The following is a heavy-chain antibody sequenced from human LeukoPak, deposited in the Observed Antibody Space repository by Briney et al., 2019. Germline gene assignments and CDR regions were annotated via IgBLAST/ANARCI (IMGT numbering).Heavy chain of an antibody. D-gene: IGHD6-13*01. CDR3: ARGPRIAAARGFDP. CDR1: GVSFSGYY. CDR2: INHSGST. V-gene: IGHV4-34*01. Sequence: SETLSLTCAVYGVSFSGYYWGWIRQPPGKGLEWIGEINHSGSTNYNPSLKSRVTISVDTSKNQFSLKLSSVTAADTAVYYCARGPRIAAARGFDPWGQGTLVTVSS. J-gene: IGHJ5*02.